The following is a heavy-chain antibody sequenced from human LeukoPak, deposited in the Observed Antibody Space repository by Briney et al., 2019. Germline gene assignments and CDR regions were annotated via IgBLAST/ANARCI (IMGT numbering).Heavy chain of an antibody. CDR2: LYSGGST. V-gene: IGHV3-66*01. CDR3: ARIRVPAAMEWFDP. J-gene: IGHJ5*02. D-gene: IGHD2-2*01. CDR1: GFTVSSNY. Sequence: GGSLRLSCAASGFTVSSNYMSWVRQAPGKGLEWVLVLYSGGSTYYADSVRGRFTISRDNSKNTLYLQMNSLRAEDTAVYYCARIRVPAAMEWFDPWGQGTLVTVSS.